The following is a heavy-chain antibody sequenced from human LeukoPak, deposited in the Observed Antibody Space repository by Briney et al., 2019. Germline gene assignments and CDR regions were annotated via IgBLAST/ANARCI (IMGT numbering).Heavy chain of an antibody. Sequence: PGGSLRLSCAASGFTFSSYERNWVRPAPGEGLEWVSYISSSGSTIYYADPVKGGFTISRDNAKNSLYLQMNSLRAEDTAVYYCARDHGVTSDYWGQGTLVTVSS. J-gene: IGHJ4*02. V-gene: IGHV3-48*03. CDR3: ARDHGVTSDY. CDR1: GFTFSSYE. CDR2: ISSSGSTI. D-gene: IGHD3-3*01.